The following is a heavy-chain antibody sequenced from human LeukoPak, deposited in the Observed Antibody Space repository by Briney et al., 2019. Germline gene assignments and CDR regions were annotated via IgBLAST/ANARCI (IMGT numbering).Heavy chain of an antibody. D-gene: IGHD3-10*01. CDR1: GGTFSSYA. J-gene: IGHJ6*02. V-gene: IGHV1-69*01. CDR2: IIPIFGTA. CDR3: ARSLMVRGVITTSYYYYGMDV. Sequence: SVKVSCKASGGTFSSYAISWVRQAPGQGLEWMGGIIPIFGTANYAQKFQGRVTITADESTSTAYMELRSLRSEDTAVYYCARSLMVRGVITTSYYYYGMDVWGQGTTVTVSS.